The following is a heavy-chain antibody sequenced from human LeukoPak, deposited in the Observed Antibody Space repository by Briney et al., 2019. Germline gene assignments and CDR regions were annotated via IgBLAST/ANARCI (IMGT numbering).Heavy chain of an antibody. CDR3: ARDFFGVVLYGMDV. J-gene: IGHJ6*02. CDR1: GGTFSSYA. V-gene: IGHV1-69*13. D-gene: IGHD3-3*01. CDR2: IIPIFGTA. Sequence: SVKVSCKASGGTFSSYAISWVRQAPGQGLEWMGGIIPIFGTANCAQKFQGRVTITADESTSTAYMELSSLRSEDTAVYYCARDFFGVVLYGMDVWGQGTTVTVSS.